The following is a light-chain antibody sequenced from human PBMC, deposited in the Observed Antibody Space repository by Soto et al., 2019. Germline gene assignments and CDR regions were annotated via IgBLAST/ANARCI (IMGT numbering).Light chain of an antibody. Sequence: QSVLTQPASVSGSPGQSITISCTGTSSDIGRYNYISWYQQHPGKVPKLIISEVRNRPSGVSDRFSGSKSGNSASLTISGLQAVDEAVYYCSSYTSTSTQVFGSGTKVTV. CDR2: EVR. CDR1: SSDIGRYNY. V-gene: IGLV2-14*01. J-gene: IGLJ1*01. CDR3: SSYTSTSTQV.